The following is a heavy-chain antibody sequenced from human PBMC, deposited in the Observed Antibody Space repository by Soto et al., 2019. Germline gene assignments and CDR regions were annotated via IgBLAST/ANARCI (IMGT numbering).Heavy chain of an antibody. D-gene: IGHD2-21*01. CDR3: ARERVIRDNTSYGMDA. CDR1: GDSISSGGYY. J-gene: IGHJ6*02. Sequence: QVQLQESGPGLVKPSQTLSLTCTVSGDSISSGGYYWSWIRQHPGKGLEWIGYIFYTGTTYYNPSLKSRVSISVHTAQNQFSLKLTSVTAADTAIYYCARERVIRDNTSYGMDAWGQGTTVTVSS. CDR2: IFYTGTT. V-gene: IGHV4-31*03.